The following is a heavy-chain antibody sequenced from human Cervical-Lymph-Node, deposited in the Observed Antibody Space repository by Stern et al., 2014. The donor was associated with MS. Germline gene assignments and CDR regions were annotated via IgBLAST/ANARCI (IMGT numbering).Heavy chain of an antibody. CDR1: GGSISSGGYY. V-gene: IGHV4-31*03. J-gene: IGHJ4*02. D-gene: IGHD3-3*01. CDR2: IYYSARH. Sequence: QLQLQESGPGLVKPSQTLSLTCTVSGGSISSGGYYWSWIRQHPGKGLEWLGYIYYSARHYYKPSLKSRVTISVDTSKNQLSLKLSSVTAADTAVYYCARVSYDFWSGYYVFDYWGQGTLVTVSS. CDR3: ARVSYDFWSGYYVFDY.